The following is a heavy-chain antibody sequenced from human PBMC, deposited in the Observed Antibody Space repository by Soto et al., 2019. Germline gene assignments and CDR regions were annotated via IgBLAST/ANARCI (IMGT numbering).Heavy chain of an antibody. CDR3: ARSPDYGDYYYYGMDV. V-gene: IGHV4-59*08. CDR2: IYYSGST. J-gene: IGHJ6*02. D-gene: IGHD4-17*01. Sequence: QVQLQESGPGLVKPSETLSLTCTVSGGSISSYYWSWVRQPPGKGLEWIAYIYYSGSTNYNPSLRSRVTISVDTSKNQCSLKLSSVTAADTAVYYCARSPDYGDYYYYGMDVWGQGTTVTVSS. CDR1: GGSISSYY.